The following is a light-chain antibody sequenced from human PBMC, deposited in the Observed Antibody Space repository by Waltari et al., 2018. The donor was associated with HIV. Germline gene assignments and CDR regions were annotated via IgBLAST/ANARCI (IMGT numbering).Light chain of an antibody. CDR2: GNN. CDR1: NLRNSY. V-gene: IGLV3-19*01. J-gene: IGLJ2*01. CDR3: DSRDSTGNHAI. Sequence: SFELAQDPAVSVALGQTVRITCQGHNLRNSYAAWYQQKPGRAPVLVIYGNNNRATGIPDRFSASRSGNTASLTITGAQAEDEADYYCDSRDSTGNHAIFGGGTKVTVL.